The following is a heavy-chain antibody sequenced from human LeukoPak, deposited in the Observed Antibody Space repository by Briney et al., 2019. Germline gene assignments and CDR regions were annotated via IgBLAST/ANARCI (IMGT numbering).Heavy chain of an antibody. Sequence: SETQSLTCTVSGGSISSSSYYWGWIRQPPGKGLEWIGSIYYSGSTNYNSSLKSRVTISVDKSKNQFSLKLSSVTAADTAVYYCASCEDSSWAFDIWGQGTMVTVSS. CDR1: GGSISSSSYY. D-gene: IGHD6-13*01. V-gene: IGHV4-39*07. CDR3: ASCEDSSWAFDI. J-gene: IGHJ3*02. CDR2: IYYSGST.